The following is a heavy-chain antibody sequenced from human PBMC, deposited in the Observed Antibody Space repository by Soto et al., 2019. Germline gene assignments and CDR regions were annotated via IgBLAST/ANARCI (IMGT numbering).Heavy chain of an antibody. CDR1: GFTFSSYA. V-gene: IGHV3-30-3*01. D-gene: IGHD3-16*01. J-gene: IGHJ4*02. Sequence: QVQLVESGGGVVQPGRSLRLSCAASGFTFSSYAMHWVRQAPGKGLEWVAVISYDGSNKYYADSVKGRFTISRDNSKNTLYLQMNCLRAEDTAVYYCARDSCLYVDSPTLEIDYWGQGTLVTVSS. CDR3: ARDSCLYVDSPTLEIDY. CDR2: ISYDGSNK.